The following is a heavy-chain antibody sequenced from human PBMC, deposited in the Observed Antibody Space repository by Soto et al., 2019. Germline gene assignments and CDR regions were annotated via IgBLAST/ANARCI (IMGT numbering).Heavy chain of an antibody. CDR1: EFTFSSYA. V-gene: IGHV3-23*01. CDR3: AKDMTTVTPNRIDY. J-gene: IGHJ4*02. CDR2: ISAPGAST. Sequence: GGSLRLSCAASEFTFSSYAMSWVRQAPGKGLEWVSAISAPGASTYYADSVKGRFTISRDNSKNTLYLQMNSLRAEDTAVYYCAKDMTTVTPNRIDYWGQGTLVTVSS. D-gene: IGHD4-17*01.